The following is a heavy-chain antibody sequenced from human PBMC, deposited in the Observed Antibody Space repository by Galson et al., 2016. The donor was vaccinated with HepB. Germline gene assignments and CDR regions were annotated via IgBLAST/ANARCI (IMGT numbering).Heavy chain of an antibody. V-gene: IGHV3-30*03. Sequence: SLRLSCAASGLTFSSSWMTWVRQAPGKGLEWVAIISYDGSNKYYADSVKGRFTITRDNSKKTLYLQMNSLRAEDTAVYYWARGRAGPADYWGQGTLVTVSS. CDR3: ARGRAGPADY. CDR2: ISYDGSNK. J-gene: IGHJ4*02. D-gene: IGHD3-10*01. CDR1: GLTFSSSW.